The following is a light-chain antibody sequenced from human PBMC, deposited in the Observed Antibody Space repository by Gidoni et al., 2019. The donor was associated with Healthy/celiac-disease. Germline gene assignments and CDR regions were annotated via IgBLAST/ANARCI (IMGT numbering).Light chain of an antibody. J-gene: IGKJ4*01. CDR3: QQYDNLPLT. V-gene: IGKV1-33*01. Sequence: DIQMTQSPSSLSASVGDRVTITCQASKDISNYLNWYQQKPGKAPKLLIYDASNLETGVPSRFSGIGSGTDFTFTISSLQPEDIATYYCQQYDNLPLTFGGGTKVEIK. CDR1: KDISNY. CDR2: DAS.